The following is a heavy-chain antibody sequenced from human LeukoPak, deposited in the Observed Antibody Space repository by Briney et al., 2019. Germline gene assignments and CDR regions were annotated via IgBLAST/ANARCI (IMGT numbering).Heavy chain of an antibody. D-gene: IGHD3-22*01. J-gene: IGHJ3*02. CDR2: ISSSSSYI. V-gene: IGHV3-21*01. Sequence: GGSLRLSCAASGFTFSSYSMNWVRQAPGKGLEWVSSISSSSSYIYYADSVKGRFTISRDNAKNSLYLQMNSLRAEDTAVYYCATDYYDSSGYYHGAAFDIWGQGTMVTVSS. CDR3: ATDYYDSSGYYHGAAFDI. CDR1: GFTFSSYS.